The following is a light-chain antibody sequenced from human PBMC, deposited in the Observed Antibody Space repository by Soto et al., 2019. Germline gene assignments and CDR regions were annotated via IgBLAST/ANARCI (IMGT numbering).Light chain of an antibody. Sequence: QSVLTQPRSVSGSPGQTVAISCTGTSSDVGKYNSVSWYQQHPGKAPKLIIYDVTKRPSGVPDRFSGSKSGDTASLTISGLQTEHEAEYSCCSYAGRYTLLFGGGTQLTVL. CDR1: SSDVGKYNS. CDR3: CSYAGRYTLL. J-gene: IGLJ2*01. CDR2: DVT. V-gene: IGLV2-11*01.